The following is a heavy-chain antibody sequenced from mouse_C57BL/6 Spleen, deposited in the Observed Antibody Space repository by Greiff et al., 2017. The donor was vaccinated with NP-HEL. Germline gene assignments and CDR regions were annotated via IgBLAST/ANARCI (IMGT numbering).Heavy chain of an antibody. CDR1: GYSITSGYY. CDR3: ASGGYSYYFDY. J-gene: IGHJ2*01. V-gene: IGHV3-6*01. Sequence: EVKLVESGPGLVKPSQSLSLTCSVTGYSITSGYYWNWIRQFPGNKLEWMGYISYDGSNNYNPSLKNRISITRDTSKNQFFLKLNSVTTEDTATYYCASGGYSYYFDYWGQGTTLTVSS. D-gene: IGHD2-14*01. CDR2: ISYDGSN.